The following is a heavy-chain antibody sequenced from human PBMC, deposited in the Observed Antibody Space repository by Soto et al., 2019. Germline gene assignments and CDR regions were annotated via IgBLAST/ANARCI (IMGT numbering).Heavy chain of an antibody. Sequence: QVQLVESGGGVVQPGRSLRLSCAASGFTFSSYGMHWVRQAPGKGLEWVAVIWYDGSNKYYADSVKGRFTISRDNSKNTLYLQMNSLRAEDTAVYYCARDTDTAMVDAFDIWGQGTKVTVSS. CDR3: ARDTDTAMVDAFDI. D-gene: IGHD5-18*01. CDR2: IWYDGSNK. CDR1: GFTFSSYG. J-gene: IGHJ3*02. V-gene: IGHV3-33*01.